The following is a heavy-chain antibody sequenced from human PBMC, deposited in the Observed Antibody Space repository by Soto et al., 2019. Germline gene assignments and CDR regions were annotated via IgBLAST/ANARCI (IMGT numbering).Heavy chain of an antibody. D-gene: IGHD3-16*02. CDR1: GFTFSSYA. CDR2: ISGSGGST. J-gene: IGHJ4*02. V-gene: IGHV3-23*01. CDR3: AVSTGGFGGLFVVPSDY. Sequence: GGSLRLSCAASGFTFSSYAMSWVRQAPGKGLEWVSAISGSGGSTYYADSVKGRFTISRDNSKNTLSLEMDSLRAEDTAVYYCAVSTGGFGGLFVVPSDYWGQGTLVTVSS.